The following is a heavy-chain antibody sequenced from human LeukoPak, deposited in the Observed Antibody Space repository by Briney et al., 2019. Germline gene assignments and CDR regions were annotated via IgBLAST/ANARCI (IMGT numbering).Heavy chain of an antibody. J-gene: IGHJ5*02. D-gene: IGHD5-18*01. CDR2: INPNSGGT. CDR1: GYTFTSYD. V-gene: IGHV1-2*02. Sequence: VASVKVSCKASGYTFTSYDINWVRQAPGQGLEWMGWINPNSGGTNYAQKFQGRVTMTRDTSISTAYMELSRLRSDDTAVYYCARQIQLGFDPWGQGTLVTVSS. CDR3: ARQIQLGFDP.